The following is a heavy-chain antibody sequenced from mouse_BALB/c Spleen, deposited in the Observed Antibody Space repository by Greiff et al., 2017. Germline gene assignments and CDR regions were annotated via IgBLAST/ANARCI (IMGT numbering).Heavy chain of an antibody. J-gene: IGHJ3*01. V-gene: IGHV1S81*02. CDR2: INPSNGGT. CDR3: TREGFAY. CDR1: GYTFTSYY. Sequence: VQLQQSGAELVKPGASVKLSCKASGYTFTSYYMYWVKQRPGQGLEWIGEINPSNGGTNFDEKFKSKATLTVDKSSSTAYMQLSSLTSEDSAVYYCTREGFAYWGQGTLVTVSA.